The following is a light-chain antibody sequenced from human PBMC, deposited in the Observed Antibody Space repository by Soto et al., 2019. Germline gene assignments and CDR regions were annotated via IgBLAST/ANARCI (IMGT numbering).Light chain of an antibody. CDR3: EQYNSWPPWK. CDR2: GAS. V-gene: IGKV3-15*01. Sequence: EIVMTQSPATLSVSPGERATLSCRASQSVSSNLAWYQQKPGQAPRPLIYGASTTATGIPARFSGSGSGTEFTLTISSLLSEDFAVYYCEQYNSWPPWKFGQGTKVEIK. J-gene: IGKJ1*01. CDR1: QSVSSN.